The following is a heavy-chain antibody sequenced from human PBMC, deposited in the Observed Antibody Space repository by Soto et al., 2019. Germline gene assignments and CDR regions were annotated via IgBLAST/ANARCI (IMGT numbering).Heavy chain of an antibody. D-gene: IGHD6-6*01. CDR2: IWYDGTST. CDR3: ARDQGVVIIKDH. Sequence: QVQLVESGGGVVQPGRSLRLSCAAYGFTFINHAMHWVRQAPGKGLEWVGLIWYDGTSTYYADSVKGRFTISRDNSKNTLYLEMNSLRVEDTAIYYCARDQGVVIIKDHWGQGTLVTVSS. CDR1: GFTFINHA. V-gene: IGHV3-33*08. J-gene: IGHJ4*02.